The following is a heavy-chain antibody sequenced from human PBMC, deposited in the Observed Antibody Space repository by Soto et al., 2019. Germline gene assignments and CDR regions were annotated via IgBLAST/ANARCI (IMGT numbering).Heavy chain of an antibody. J-gene: IGHJ5*02. Sequence: SVKVSCKASGLTFSTSAVQWVRQARGQRLEWIGWIVVGSGSTKYAQKFQERVTITRDMSTSTAYMELNSLRSEDTAVYYCARDGRGTAMGFTAGDWFDPWGQGTLVTVSS. D-gene: IGHD5-18*01. CDR3: ARDGRGTAMGFTAGDWFDP. CDR2: IVVGSGST. CDR1: GLTFSTSA. V-gene: IGHV1-58*01.